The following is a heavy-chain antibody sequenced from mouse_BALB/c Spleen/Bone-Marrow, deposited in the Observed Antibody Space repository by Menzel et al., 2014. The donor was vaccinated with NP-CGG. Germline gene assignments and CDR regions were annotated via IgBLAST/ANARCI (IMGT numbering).Heavy chain of an antibody. J-gene: IGHJ4*01. CDR1: GFSLTGYG. CDR3: AREGYAENYYAMDY. V-gene: IGHV2-6-7*01. D-gene: IGHD2-14*01. CDR2: VWGDGST. Sequence: VMLVESGPGLAAPSQSLSITCTASGFSLTGYGVKWVRQPPGKGLEWLGMVWGDGSTEYTLAFKSRLSIIKDNSKSQVFLKMNSLQTDDTDRFYCAREGYAENYYAMDYWGQGTSVTVSS.